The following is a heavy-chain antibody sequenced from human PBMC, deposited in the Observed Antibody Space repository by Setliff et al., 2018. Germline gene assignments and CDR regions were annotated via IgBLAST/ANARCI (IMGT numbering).Heavy chain of an antibody. CDR1: GFTFSDYY. CDR2: ITSSGTTT. J-gene: IGHJ5*02. V-gene: IGHV3-11*01. Sequence: GESLKISCAASGFTFSDYYMSWIRQAPGKGLEWVSYITSSGTTTFYTDSVKGRFAISRDNARNSLYLQVNSLRVEDTAVYYCARDGYPGTSWGQGTLVTV. D-gene: IGHD2-2*03. CDR3: ARDGYPGTS.